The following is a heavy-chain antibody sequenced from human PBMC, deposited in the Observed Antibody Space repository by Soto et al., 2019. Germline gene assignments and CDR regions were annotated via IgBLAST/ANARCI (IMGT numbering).Heavy chain of an antibody. J-gene: IGHJ5*02. CDR2: ISGSGGST. CDR1: GFTFSSYA. V-gene: IGHV3-23*01. CDR3: ANSRQLLVFGWFDP. Sequence: EVQLLESGGGLVQPGGSLRLSCAASGFTFSSYAMSWVRQAPGKGLEWVSAISGSGGSTYYADSVKGRFTISRDNSKNTLYLQLNSLRAEDTAVYYCANSRQLLVFGWFDPWGQGTLVTVSS. D-gene: IGHD2-2*01.